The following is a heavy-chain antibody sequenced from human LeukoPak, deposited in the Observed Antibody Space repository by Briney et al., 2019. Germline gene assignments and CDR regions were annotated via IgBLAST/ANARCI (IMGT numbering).Heavy chain of an antibody. Sequence: PSETLSLTRAVYGRPFSCYYRSWLRQPPGKGLEWIGENNHSGSTNYNPPLKSRVTISVDTSKNQFSLKLGSVTARDTAVYYCARAAVGSSGWPFDYWGQGTLVTVST. CDR1: GRPFSCYY. D-gene: IGHD6-19*01. CDR3: ARAAVGSSGWPFDY. CDR2: NNHSGST. V-gene: IGHV4-34*01. J-gene: IGHJ4*02.